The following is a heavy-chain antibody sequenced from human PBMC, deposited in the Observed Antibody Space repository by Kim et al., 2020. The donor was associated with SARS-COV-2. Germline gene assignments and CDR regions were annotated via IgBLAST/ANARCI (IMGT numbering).Heavy chain of an antibody. J-gene: IGHJ6*01. D-gene: IGHD3-3*01. CDR3: ARDFRSIFCVFIPSNYY. CDR2: ISYSGSNK. V-gene: IGHV3-30*03. CDR1: GFTFSDYD. Sequence: GGSLRLSCAASGFTFSDYDMRWVRQAPGKGLEWVSYISYSGSNKYYADSVKGRFTISRDNAKNTLYLQMNSLRAEDTAVYYCARDFRSIFCVFIPSNYY.